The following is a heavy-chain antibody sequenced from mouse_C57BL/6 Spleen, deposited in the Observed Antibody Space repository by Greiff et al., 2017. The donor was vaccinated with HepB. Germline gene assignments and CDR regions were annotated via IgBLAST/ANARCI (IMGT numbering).Heavy chain of an antibody. CDR2: IWTGGGT. CDR1: GFSFTSYA. V-gene: IGHV2-9-1*01. CDR3: ARNPYYLMAMDY. Sequence: VKVVESGPGLVAPSQCLSITCTVSGFSFTSYAISWVRQPPGKGLEWLGVIWTGGGTNYNSALKSRLSISKDNSKSQVFLKMNSLQTDDTARYYCARNPYYLMAMDYGGQGTSVTVSS. D-gene: IGHD2-10*01. J-gene: IGHJ4*01.